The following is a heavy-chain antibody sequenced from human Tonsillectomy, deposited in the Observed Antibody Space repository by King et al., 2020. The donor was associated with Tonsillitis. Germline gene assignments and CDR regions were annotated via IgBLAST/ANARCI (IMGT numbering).Heavy chain of an antibody. Sequence: VQLVESGGGVVQPGRSLRLSCAASGFTFSSYGMHWVRQAPGKGLEWVAVIWYDGSNKYYADSVKGRFTISRDNSKNTLYLQMNSLRAEDTAVYYCASDPSINWNAVPHYYYYGMDVWGQGTTVTVSS. D-gene: IGHD1-1*01. V-gene: IGHV3-33*01. J-gene: IGHJ6*02. CDR1: GFTFSSYG. CDR2: IWYDGSNK. CDR3: ASDPSINWNAVPHYYYYGMDV.